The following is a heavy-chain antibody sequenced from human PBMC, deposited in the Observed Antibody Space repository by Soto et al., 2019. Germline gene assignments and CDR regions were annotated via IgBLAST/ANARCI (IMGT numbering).Heavy chain of an antibody. J-gene: IGHJ3*02. CDR1: GGSISSGGYY. CDR2: IYYSGST. CDR3: ARGLRQAPVPGNAFDI. Sequence: QVQLQESGPGPVKPSQTLSLTCTVSGGSISSGGYYWSWIRQHPGKGLEWIGYIYYSGSTYYNPSLKSRVTISVDTSKNQFSLKLSSVTAADTAVYYCARGLRQAPVPGNAFDIWGQGTMVTVSS. D-gene: IGHD1-1*01. V-gene: IGHV4-31*03.